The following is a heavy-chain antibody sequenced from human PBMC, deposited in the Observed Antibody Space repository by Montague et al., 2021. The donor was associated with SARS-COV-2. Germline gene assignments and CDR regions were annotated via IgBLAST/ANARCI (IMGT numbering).Heavy chain of an antibody. CDR3: ARGRGLAVLFDFYYYGMDV. CDR2: NNYSGST. J-gene: IGHJ6*02. D-gene: IGHD3-3*02. Sequence: SETLFLTCAVYGGSFSGYYWTWIRQPPGKGLEWIGENNYSGSTNYNPSLKSRVTMSVDTSKNQFSLKLRSVTAADTAVYYCARGRGLAVLFDFYYYGMDVWGQGTTVTVSS. V-gene: IGHV4-34*01. CDR1: GGSFSGYY.